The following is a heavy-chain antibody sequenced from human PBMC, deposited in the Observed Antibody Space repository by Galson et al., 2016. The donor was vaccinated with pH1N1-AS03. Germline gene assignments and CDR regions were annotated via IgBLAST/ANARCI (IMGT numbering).Heavy chain of an antibody. V-gene: IGHV2-5*02. J-gene: IGHJ4*02. Sequence: PALVKPTQTLTLTCTFSGFSLPTSAVGVVWIRQPPGKALEWLALIYWDDDKRYNSSLKSRLTITKDTSKNQVVLTMTNMDPLDPATYYCARTAGWLPDFWGQGTRVTVS. CDR3: ARTAGWLPDF. CDR1: GFSLPTSAVG. CDR2: IYWDDDK. D-gene: IGHD3-9*01.